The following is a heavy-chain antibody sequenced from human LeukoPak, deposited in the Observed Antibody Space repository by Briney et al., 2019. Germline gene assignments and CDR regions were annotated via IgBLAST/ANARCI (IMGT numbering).Heavy chain of an antibody. Sequence: VASVTVSCKASGYTFTSYGISWVRQAPGQGLEWMGWISAYNGNTNYAQKLQGRVTMTTDTSTSTAYMELRSLRSDDTAVYYCAGGVYSSGYYYATFDYWGQGTLVTVSS. CDR3: AGGVYSSGYYYATFDY. D-gene: IGHD3-22*01. V-gene: IGHV1-18*01. J-gene: IGHJ4*02. CDR2: ISAYNGNT. CDR1: GYTFTSYG.